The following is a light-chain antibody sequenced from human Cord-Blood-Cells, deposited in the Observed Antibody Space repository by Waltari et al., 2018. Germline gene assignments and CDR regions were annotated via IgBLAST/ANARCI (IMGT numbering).Light chain of an antibody. Sequence: DIQMTQSPSSLSASVGDRVTITCRPSQSISSYLNCYQQKPGKAPKHLIYAASSLQSGVPSRFSRSGSGTDYTLTIRSLQPEDFATYYCQQSYSTLFTFGPGTKVDIK. CDR3: QQSYSTLFT. V-gene: IGKV1-39*01. CDR1: QSISSY. J-gene: IGKJ3*01. CDR2: AAS.